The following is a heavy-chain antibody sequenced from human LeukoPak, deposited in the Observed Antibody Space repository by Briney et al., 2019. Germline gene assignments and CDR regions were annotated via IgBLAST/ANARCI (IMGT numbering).Heavy chain of an antibody. J-gene: IGHJ4*02. Sequence: ASVKVSCKASGYTFTDHYIHWVRQAPGQGLEWMGWINPDSGATTYAQQFQGRVTMTRDTSISTTYMELSSLRSDDTAVYYCARDRRELRYFDWFLDYWGQGTLVTVSS. CDR2: INPDSGAT. D-gene: IGHD3-9*01. CDR1: GYTFTDHY. CDR3: ARDRRELRYFDWFLDY. V-gene: IGHV1-2*02.